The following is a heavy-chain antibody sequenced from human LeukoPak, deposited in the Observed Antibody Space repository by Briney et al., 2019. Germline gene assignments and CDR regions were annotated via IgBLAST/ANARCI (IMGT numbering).Heavy chain of an antibody. CDR3: ASSYYDSSGYSSRLDYFDY. J-gene: IGHJ4*02. CDR2: IYYSGIT. CDR1: GGSISSGGYY. D-gene: IGHD3-22*01. V-gene: IGHV4-31*03. Sequence: PSETLSLPCTVSGGSISSGGYYWSWIRQHPGTGLEWIGYIYYSGITYYNPSLKSRVTISVDTSKNQFSLKLSSVPAADTAVYYCASSYYDSSGYSSRLDYFDYWGQGTLVTVSS.